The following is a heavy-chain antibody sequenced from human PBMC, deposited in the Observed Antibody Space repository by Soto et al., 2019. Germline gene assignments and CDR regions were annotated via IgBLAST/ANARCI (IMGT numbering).Heavy chain of an antibody. D-gene: IGHD4-4*01. CDR3: AKDEGTSSTVFDY. CDR2: ITATNGNT. J-gene: IGHJ4*02. Sequence: QLLESGGASVQPGGSLRLSCVASGFTFKVYAMGWVRQAPGRGLEWVSSITATNGNTYYADSVRGRFTISRDNSRNSLFLQMNGLRPEDSALYYCAKDEGTSSTVFDYWGQGTRVTVPS. V-gene: IGHV3-23*01. CDR1: GFTFKVYA.